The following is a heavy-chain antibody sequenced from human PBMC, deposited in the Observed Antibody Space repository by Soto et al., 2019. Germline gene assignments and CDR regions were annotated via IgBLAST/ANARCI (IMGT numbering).Heavy chain of an antibody. CDR3: VRDRYSSSGWFDP. CDR1: GDSVSSYSAA. D-gene: IGHD3-10*01. CDR2: TYYRSRFFS. J-gene: IGHJ5*02. Sequence: QTLSLTCAISGDSVSSYSAAWNWIRQSPSGSLEWLGRTYYRSRFFSDYAESVKSRIIINPDTSKNQFSLQLKSVTPEDTAVYYCVRDRYSSSGWFDPWGQGTPVTVSS. V-gene: IGHV6-1*01.